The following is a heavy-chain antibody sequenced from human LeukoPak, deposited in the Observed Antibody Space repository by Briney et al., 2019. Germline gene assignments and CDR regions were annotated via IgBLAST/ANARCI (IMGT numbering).Heavy chain of an antibody. CDR1: GFTFSSIG. V-gene: IGHV3-23*01. Sequence: PGGSLRLSCAASGFTFSSIGMSWVRQAPGKGLEWVSVVSGSGGRTSYADSVKGRFTISRDNSKDTLYLQMNSLRAEDTAVYYCAKGDCSGTTCTNFDYWGQGTLATVSS. J-gene: IGHJ4*02. CDR2: VSGSGGRT. D-gene: IGHD2-2*01. CDR3: AKGDCSGTTCTNFDY.